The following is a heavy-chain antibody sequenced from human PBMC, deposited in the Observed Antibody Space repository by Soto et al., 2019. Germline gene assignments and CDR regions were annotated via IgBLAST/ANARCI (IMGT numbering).Heavy chain of an antibody. V-gene: IGHV4-34*01. CDR2: INHSGST. CDR1: GGSFSGYY. J-gene: IGHJ4*02. Sequence: SETLSLTCAVYGGSFSGYYWSWIRQPPGKGLEWIGEINHSGSTNYNPSLKRRVTISVDTSKNQFSLKLSSVTAADTAVYYCARGRRGVRFLEWLLGAPFDYWGQGTLVTVSS. D-gene: IGHD3-3*01. CDR3: ARGRRGVRFLEWLLGAPFDY.